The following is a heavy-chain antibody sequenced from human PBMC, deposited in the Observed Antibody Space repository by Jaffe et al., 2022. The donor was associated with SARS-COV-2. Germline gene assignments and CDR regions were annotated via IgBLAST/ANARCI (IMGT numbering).Heavy chain of an antibody. J-gene: IGHJ4*02. CDR1: GFTFSSYS. V-gene: IGHV3-21*01. D-gene: IGHD6-19*01. CDR2: ISSSSSYI. CDR3: ARAPFPYIAVAGTLFDY. Sequence: EVQLVESGGGLVKPGGSLRLSCAASGFTFSSYSMNWVRQAPGKGLEWVSSISSSSSYIYYADSVKGRFTISRDNAKNSLYLQMNSLRAEDTAVYYCARAPFPYIAVAGTLFDYWGQGTLVTVSS.